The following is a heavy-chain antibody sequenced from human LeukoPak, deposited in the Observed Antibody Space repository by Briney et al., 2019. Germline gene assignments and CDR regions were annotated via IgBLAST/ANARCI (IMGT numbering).Heavy chain of an antibody. CDR3: ARADYGDYYYYYMDV. Sequence: SETLSLTCAVYGGSFSGYYWSWIRQPPGKGLEWIGEINHSGSTNYNPSLKSRVTISVDTSKNQFSLKLSSVTAADTAVYYCARADYGDYYYYYMDVWGKGTTVTVSS. D-gene: IGHD4-17*01. CDR1: GGSFSGYY. V-gene: IGHV4-34*01. J-gene: IGHJ6*03. CDR2: INHSGST.